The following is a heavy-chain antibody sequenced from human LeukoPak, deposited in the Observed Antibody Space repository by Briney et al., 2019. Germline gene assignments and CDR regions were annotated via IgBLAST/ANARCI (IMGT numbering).Heavy chain of an antibody. CDR2: IYYSGST. CDR1: GGSTSSTTYY. J-gene: IGHJ4*02. CDR3: ARGLVGATSDY. D-gene: IGHD1-26*01. Sequence: SETLSLTCPVSGGSTSSTTYYWGWIRQPPGKDLEWSGSIYYSGSTYYTPSLKSRVTISVDTSKKQFSLKLSSVTAADTAVYYCARGLVGATSDYWGQGTLVTVSS. V-gene: IGHV4-39*01.